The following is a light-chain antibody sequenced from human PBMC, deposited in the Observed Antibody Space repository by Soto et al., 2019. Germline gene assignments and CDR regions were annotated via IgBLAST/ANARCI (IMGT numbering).Light chain of an antibody. V-gene: IGKV3-20*01. CDR2: GAS. Sequence: EIVLTQSPGTLSLSPGERATLSCRASQSVGRNYLAWYQQKPGQAPRLLIYGASSRATSIPDRFSGSGSGTDFTLSISRLQPEDVAVYYCQQFGSSIPHTFGQGTKLEIK. CDR3: QQFGSSIPHT. CDR1: QSVGRNY. J-gene: IGKJ2*01.